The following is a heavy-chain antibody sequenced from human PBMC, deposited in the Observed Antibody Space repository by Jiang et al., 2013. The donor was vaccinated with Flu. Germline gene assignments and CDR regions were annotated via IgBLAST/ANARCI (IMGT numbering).Heavy chain of an antibody. CDR2: VSYSGST. D-gene: IGHD1-26*01. V-gene: IGHV4-59*01. CDR1: GDSISSYY. Sequence: GSGLVKPSETLSLTCTVSGDSISSYYWSWIRQPPGKGLEWIGYVSYSGSTNYNPSLKSRVTISVDTSKNQFSLKLSSVTAADTAVYYCARDFGGSGRHPSWVYWGQGTLVTVSS. J-gene: IGHJ4*02. CDR3: ARDFGGSGRHPSWVY.